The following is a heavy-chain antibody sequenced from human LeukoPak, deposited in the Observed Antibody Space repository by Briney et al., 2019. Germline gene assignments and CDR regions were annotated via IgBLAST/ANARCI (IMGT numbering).Heavy chain of an antibody. CDR2: ISYDGSNK. CDR1: GFTFSSYA. D-gene: IGHD4-17*01. Sequence: GGSLGLSCAASGFTFSSYAMHWVRQAPGKGLEWVAVISYDGSNKYYADSVKGRFTISRDNSKNTLYLQMNSLRAEDTAVYYCARDRATVTNDFDYWGQGTLVTVSS. V-gene: IGHV3-30-3*01. CDR3: ARDRATVTNDFDY. J-gene: IGHJ4*02.